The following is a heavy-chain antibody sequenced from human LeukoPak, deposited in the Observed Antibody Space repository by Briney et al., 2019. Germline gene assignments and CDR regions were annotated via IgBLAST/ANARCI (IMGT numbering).Heavy chain of an antibody. CDR3: ARANGDYGDY. CDR1: GFTSADYA. CDR2: IYWNSGRT. D-gene: IGHD4-17*01. V-gene: IGHV3-9*02. J-gene: IGHJ4*02. Sequence: GGSLRLSCAASGFTSADYAMHWVRQTPGKGLEWVSGIYWNSGRTGYADSVKGRFTISRDNAKNSLYLQMNSLRAEDTAVYYCARANGDYGDYWGQGTLVTVSS.